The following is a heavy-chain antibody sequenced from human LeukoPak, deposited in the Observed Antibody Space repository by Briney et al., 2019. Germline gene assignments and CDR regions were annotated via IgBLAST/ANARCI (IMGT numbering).Heavy chain of an antibody. CDR1: GFTFSSYW. CDR3: ARVGYCSGGSCCVPFDY. Sequence: GGSLRLSCAASGFTFSSYWMSWVRQAPGKGLEWVANIKQDGSEKYYVDSVKGRFTISRDNAKNSLYLQMNSLRAEDTAVYYCARVGYCSGGSCCVPFDYWGQGTLVTVSS. J-gene: IGHJ4*02. D-gene: IGHD2-15*01. V-gene: IGHV3-7*03. CDR2: IKQDGSEK.